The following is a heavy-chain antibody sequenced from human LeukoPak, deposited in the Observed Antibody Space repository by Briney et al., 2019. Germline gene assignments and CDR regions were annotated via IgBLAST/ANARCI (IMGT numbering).Heavy chain of an antibody. CDR1: GFTFSNYW. CDR3: ARDHGRYCSGGSCYFGGSFEY. V-gene: IGHV3-7*03. J-gene: IGHJ4*02. Sequence: GGSLRLSCAASGFTFSNYWMSWVRQAPGKGLEWVANIKQDGSEKYYVDSVKGRFTISRDNAKNSLYLQMNSLRAEDTAVYYCARDHGRYCSGGSCYFGGSFEYWGQGTLGTVSS. D-gene: IGHD2-15*01. CDR2: IKQDGSEK.